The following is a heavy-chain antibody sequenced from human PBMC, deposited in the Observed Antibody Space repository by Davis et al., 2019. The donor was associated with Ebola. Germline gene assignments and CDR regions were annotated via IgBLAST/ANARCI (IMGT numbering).Heavy chain of an antibody. CDR2: ISSSSSYI. V-gene: IGHV3-21*01. Sequence: GGFLRLSCAASGFTFSSYSMNWVRQAPGKGLEWVSSISSSSSYIYYADSVKGRFTISRDNAKNSLYLQMNSLRAEDTAVYYCASGLLRSADYWGQGTLVTVSS. D-gene: IGHD4-23*01. CDR3: ASGLLRSADY. CDR1: GFTFSSYS. J-gene: IGHJ4*02.